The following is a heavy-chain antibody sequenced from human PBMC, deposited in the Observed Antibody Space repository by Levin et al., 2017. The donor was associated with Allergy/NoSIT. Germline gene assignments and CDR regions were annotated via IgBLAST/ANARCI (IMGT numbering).Heavy chain of an antibody. J-gene: IGHJ5*02. CDR2: ISGSGGST. V-gene: IGHV3-23*01. Sequence: LSLTCAASGFTFSSYAMSWVRQAPGKGLEWVSAISGSGGSTYYADSVKGRFTISRDNSKNTLYLQMNSLRAEDTAVYYCAKDRVSYCSGGSCYPPFWFDPWGQGTLVTVSS. CDR1: GFTFSSYA. CDR3: AKDRVSYCSGGSCYPPFWFDP. D-gene: IGHD2-15*01.